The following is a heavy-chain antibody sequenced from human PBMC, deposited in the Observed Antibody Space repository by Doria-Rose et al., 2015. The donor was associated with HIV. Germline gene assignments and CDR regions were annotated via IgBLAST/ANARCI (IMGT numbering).Heavy chain of an antibody. CDR2: ISGSGYST. CDR3: AKQQYYYDSSGYYYMDV. D-gene: IGHD3-22*01. Sequence: VQSGGGLVQPGGSLRLSCAASGFTFSSYAMSWVRQAPGKGLEWVSAISGSGYSTYYADSVKGRFTISRDNSKNTLYLQMNSLRAEDTAVYYCAKQQYYYDSSGYYYMDVWGKGTTVTVSS. CDR1: GFTFSSYA. V-gene: IGHV3-23*04. J-gene: IGHJ6*03.